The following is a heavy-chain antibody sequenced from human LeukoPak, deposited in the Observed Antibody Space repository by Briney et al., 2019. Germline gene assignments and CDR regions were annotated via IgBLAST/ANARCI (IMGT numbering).Heavy chain of an antibody. D-gene: IGHD6-13*01. CDR1: GGSISSYY. Sequence: SETLSLTCTVSGGSISSYYWSWIRQPAGKGLEWIGRIYTSGSTIYNPSLKSRVTISVDTSKNQFSLKLISVTAADTAVYYCARDTLWGAAGGTFDYWGQGTLVTVSS. V-gene: IGHV4-4*07. CDR3: ARDTLWGAAGGTFDY. J-gene: IGHJ4*02. CDR2: IYTSGST.